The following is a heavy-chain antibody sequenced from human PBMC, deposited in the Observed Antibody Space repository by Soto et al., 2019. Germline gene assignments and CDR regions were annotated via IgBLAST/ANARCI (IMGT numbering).Heavy chain of an antibody. V-gene: IGHV1-18*01. CDR3: ARVARESVDFWSVYYSSNWFDP. Sequence: ASVNVSCKPSGYTFTRCRLSWVRQAPGRGRECMGWISAYNGNTNYAQKLQGRVTMTTDTSTSTAYMELRSLRSDDTAVYYCARVARESVDFWSVYYSSNWFDPWGQGTLVTVSS. D-gene: IGHD3-3*01. CDR2: ISAYNGNT. J-gene: IGHJ5*02. CDR1: GYTFTRCR.